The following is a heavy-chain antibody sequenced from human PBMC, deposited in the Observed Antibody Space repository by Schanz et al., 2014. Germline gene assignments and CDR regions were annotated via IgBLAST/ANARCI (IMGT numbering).Heavy chain of an antibody. J-gene: IGHJ4*02. V-gene: IGHV3-23*03. Sequence: EVQLLESGGGLVQPGGSLRLSCAASGFTFSSYAMNWVRQAPGKGLEWVSFVHPGGSTYYPDSVKGRFTISRDSSKNTLYLQMNSLRPEDTAIYYCARKVVATIGGYYDNWGQGTLVIVSS. D-gene: IGHD5-12*01. CDR3: ARKVVATIGGYYDN. CDR2: FVHPGGST. CDR1: GFTFSSYA.